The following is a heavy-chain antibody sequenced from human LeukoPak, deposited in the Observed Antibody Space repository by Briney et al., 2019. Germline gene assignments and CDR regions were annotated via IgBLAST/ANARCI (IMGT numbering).Heavy chain of an antibody. D-gene: IGHD3-16*01. CDR2: INPSDGSS. Sequence: ASVTVSCTASACTFTPYYMHWVRQAPGQGLEWMGIINPSDGSSNYAQKFQGRVTMSRDTSKSTAYMELSSLRSEDTAVYYCAGECGGMNSASWGWFDPWGQGTLVTVSS. CDR1: ACTFTPYY. CDR3: AGECGGMNSASWGWFDP. J-gene: IGHJ5*02. V-gene: IGHV1-46*01.